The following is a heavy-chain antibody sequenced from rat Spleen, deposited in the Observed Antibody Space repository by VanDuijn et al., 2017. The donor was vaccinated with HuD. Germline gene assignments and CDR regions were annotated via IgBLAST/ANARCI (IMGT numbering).Heavy chain of an antibody. V-gene: IGHV5-29*01. D-gene: IGHD1-11*01. CDR1: GFTFSNHG. J-gene: IGHJ1*01. CDR3: ARHSEGTDHWYFDF. Sequence: EVQLVESGGGLVQPGRSLKLSCAASGFTFSNHGMAWVRQAPSKGLEWVATISYDGSSTYYRDSVKGRFTISRDNAKSTLYLQMDSLRSEDTATYYCARHSEGTDHWYFDFWGPGTMVTVSS. CDR2: ISYDGSST.